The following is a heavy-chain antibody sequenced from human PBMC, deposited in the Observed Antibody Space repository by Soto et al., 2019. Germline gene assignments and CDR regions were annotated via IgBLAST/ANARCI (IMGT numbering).Heavy chain of an antibody. Sequence: ASVNVSCKASGYTFTGYYMHWVLQAPGQGLEWMGWINPNSGGTNYAQKFQGRVTMTRDTSISTAYMELSRLRSDDTAVYYCARELELRHYYYGMEVWGQGTTVIVSS. CDR3: ARELELRHYYYGMEV. V-gene: IGHV1-2*02. CDR1: GYTFTGYY. D-gene: IGHD1-7*01. J-gene: IGHJ6*01. CDR2: INPNSGGT.